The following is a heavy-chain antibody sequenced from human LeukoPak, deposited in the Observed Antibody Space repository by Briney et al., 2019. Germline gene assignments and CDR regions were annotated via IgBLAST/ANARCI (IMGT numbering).Heavy chain of an antibody. CDR2: LYFGGST. V-gene: IGHV4-59*12. Sequence: SETLSLTCTVSGGSISSYYWSWIRQPPGKGLEWIGFLYFGGSTNYNPSLKSRVTISVDTSKNQFSLKLSSVTAADTAVYYCARKYYYGSGSYYGWGNWFDPWGQGTLVTVSS. CDR1: GGSISSYY. D-gene: IGHD3-10*01. CDR3: ARKYYYGSGSYYGWGNWFDP. J-gene: IGHJ5*02.